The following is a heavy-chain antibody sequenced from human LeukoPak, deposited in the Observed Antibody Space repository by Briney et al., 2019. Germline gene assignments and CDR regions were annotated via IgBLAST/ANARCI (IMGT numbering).Heavy chain of an antibody. J-gene: IGHJ4*02. D-gene: IGHD3-3*01. V-gene: IGHV1-8*03. Sequence: ASVKVSCKASGYTFTDYYIHWVRQAPGQGLEWMAWMNPNSGGTSYAQKFQGRVTITRNTSISTAYMELSSLRSEDTAVYYCARGLGPFGVVIMYYFDYWGQGTLVTVSS. CDR3: ARGLGPFGVVIMYYFDY. CDR2: MNPNSGGT. CDR1: GYTFTDYY.